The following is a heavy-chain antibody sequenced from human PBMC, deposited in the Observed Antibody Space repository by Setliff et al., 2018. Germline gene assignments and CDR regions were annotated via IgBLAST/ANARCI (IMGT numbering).Heavy chain of an antibody. V-gene: IGHV4-61*09. CDR1: GGSISSGGFY. CDR2: FHTGGAT. D-gene: IGHD6-6*01. Sequence: SETLSLTCSVSGGSISSGGFYWSWIRQSAGRGLEWIGHFHTGGATDYNLSLKSRVTISLDSSKNQFSLRLSSVTAADAAVYFCARGRNVAARLLDSWGQGARVTVPS. CDR3: ARGRNVAARLLDS. J-gene: IGHJ4*02.